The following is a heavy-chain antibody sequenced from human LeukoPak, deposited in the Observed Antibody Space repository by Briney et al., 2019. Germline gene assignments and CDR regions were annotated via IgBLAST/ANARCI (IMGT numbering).Heavy chain of an antibody. CDR1: GFTFSGYW. Sequence: GGSLRLSCAASGFTFSGYWMHWVRQAPGKGLVWVSRINSDGSTTSYADSVMGRFTISRDNAKNTLYLQMNSLRAEYTAVYYCARVIYSGWQGELSDWGQGTLVTVSS. CDR2: INSDGSTT. J-gene: IGHJ4*02. D-gene: IGHD6-19*01. CDR3: ARVIYSGWQGELSD. V-gene: IGHV3-74*01.